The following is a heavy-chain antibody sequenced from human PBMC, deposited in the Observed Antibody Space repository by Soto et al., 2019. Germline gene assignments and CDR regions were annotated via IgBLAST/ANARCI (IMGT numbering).Heavy chain of an antibody. Sequence: GSLRLSCAASGFTFSTYWMHWVRQGPGKGLVWVSRINSDGSITSYADSVKGRFTISRDNTKNTLYLQMNSLKAEDTALYYCAKVPREYCSGGSCYRALHFDYWGQGTLVTVSS. CDR1: GFTFSTYW. J-gene: IGHJ4*02. D-gene: IGHD2-15*01. CDR2: INSDGSIT. V-gene: IGHV3-74*01. CDR3: AKVPREYCSGGSCYRALHFDY.